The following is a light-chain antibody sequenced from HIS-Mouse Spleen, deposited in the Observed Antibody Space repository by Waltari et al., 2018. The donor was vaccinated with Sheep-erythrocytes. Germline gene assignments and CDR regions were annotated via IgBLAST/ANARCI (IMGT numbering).Light chain of an antibody. CDR2: EGS. CDR1: SSDVWSYNL. V-gene: IGLV2-23*01. Sequence: QSALTKPASGSGSPGQSITISCTGTSSDVWSYNLLSWYQQHPGKAPKLMIYEGSKRPSGVSNRFSGSKSGNTASLTISGLQAEDEADYYCCSYAGSSTPWVFGGGTKLTVL. J-gene: IGLJ3*02. CDR3: CSYAGSSTPWV.